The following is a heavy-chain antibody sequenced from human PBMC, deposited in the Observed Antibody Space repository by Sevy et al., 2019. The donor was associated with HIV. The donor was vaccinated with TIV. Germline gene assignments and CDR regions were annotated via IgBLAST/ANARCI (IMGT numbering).Heavy chain of an antibody. D-gene: IGHD3-22*01. Sequence: ASVKVSCKASGYTFTSYGISWVRQAPGQGLEWMGWISAYNGNTNYAQKLQGRVTMTTDTSTSTAYMELRSLRSDDTAWYYCAREGYYDSSGYWARDDAFDIWGQGTMVTVSS. CDR3: AREGYYDSSGYWARDDAFDI. CDR2: ISAYNGNT. J-gene: IGHJ3*02. CDR1: GYTFTSYG. V-gene: IGHV1-18*04.